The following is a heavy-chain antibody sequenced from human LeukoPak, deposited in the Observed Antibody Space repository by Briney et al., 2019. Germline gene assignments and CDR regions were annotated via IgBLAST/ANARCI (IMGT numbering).Heavy chain of an antibody. Sequence: PSETLSLTCTVSGGYIITSGHYWGWIRQPPGKGLEWIGSVYYTGVTSTNPFFRSRVSISVDTSKNQLSLNLTSVTAADAAVYYCARERSSSGGHNWFDPWGQGTLVTVSS. CDR1: GGYIITSGHY. CDR2: VYYTGVT. J-gene: IGHJ5*02. CDR3: ARERSSSGGHNWFDP. V-gene: IGHV4-39*07. D-gene: IGHD4-23*01.